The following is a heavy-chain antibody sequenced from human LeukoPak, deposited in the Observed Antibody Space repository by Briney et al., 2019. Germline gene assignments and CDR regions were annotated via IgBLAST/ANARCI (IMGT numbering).Heavy chain of an antibody. CDR1: GFTFSSSG. D-gene: IGHD3-16*01. CDR2: ILYDGSNK. V-gene: IGHV3-30*02. Sequence: GGSLRLSCAASGFTFSSSGMHWVRQAPGKGLEWVAFILYDGSNKYYADSVKGRFTISRDNSKNTLYLQMNSLRAEDTAVYYCARGTDYGLTDYWGQGTLVTVSS. CDR3: ARGTDYGLTDY. J-gene: IGHJ4*02.